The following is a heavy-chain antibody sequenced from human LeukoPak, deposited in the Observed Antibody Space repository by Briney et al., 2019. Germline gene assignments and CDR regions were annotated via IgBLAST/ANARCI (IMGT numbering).Heavy chain of an antibody. V-gene: IGHV1-18*01. Sequence: ASVKVSCKASGYTFTSYGISWVRQAPGQGLEWXXXXXXYNGNTNYAQKLQGRVTMTTDTSTSTAYMELRSLRSDDTAVYYCARDLPSRMAVAGHDAFDIWGQGTMVTVSS. D-gene: IGHD6-19*01. J-gene: IGHJ3*02. CDR3: ARDLPSRMAVAGHDAFDI. CDR1: GYTFTSYG. CDR2: XXXYNGNT.